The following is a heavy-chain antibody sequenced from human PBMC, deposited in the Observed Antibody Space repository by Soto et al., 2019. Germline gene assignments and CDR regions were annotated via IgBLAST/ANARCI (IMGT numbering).Heavy chain of an antibody. CDR1: GGSISSYY. Sequence: SETLSLTCTVSGGSISSYYWSWIRQPPGKGLEWIGYIYYSGSTNYNPSLKSRVTISVDTSKNQFSLKLSSVTAADTAVYYCARGDDYGDYHPLDPWGQGTLVTVSS. V-gene: IGHV4-59*01. D-gene: IGHD4-17*01. CDR3: ARGDDYGDYHPLDP. CDR2: IYYSGST. J-gene: IGHJ5*02.